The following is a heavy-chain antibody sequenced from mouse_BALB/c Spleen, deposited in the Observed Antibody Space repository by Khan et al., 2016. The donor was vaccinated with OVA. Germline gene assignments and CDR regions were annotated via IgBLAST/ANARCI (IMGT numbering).Heavy chain of an antibody. V-gene: IGHV1S41*01. J-gene: IGHJ4*01. CDR1: GYTFTSYW. CDR3: AREYYCGRRCYAMDY. CDR2: IGPGSSNA. D-gene: IGHD1-1*01. Sequence: DLVKPGASVKLSCKASGYTFTSYWINWIKQRPGQGLEWIGRIGPGSSNAYYNDMFKDKATLTVDTSSNTAYIQLSSLSSEDSAVYFCAREYYCGRRCYAMDYWGQGTSVTVSA.